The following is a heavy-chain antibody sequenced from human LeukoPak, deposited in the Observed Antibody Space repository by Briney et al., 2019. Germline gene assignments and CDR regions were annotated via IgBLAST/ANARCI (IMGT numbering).Heavy chain of an antibody. J-gene: IGHJ6*03. V-gene: IGHV4-59*01. CDR1: GESFSGYY. Sequence: SETLSLTCAVYGESFSGYYWTWIRQPPGKGLEWIGYIYYSGSTNYNPSLKSRVIISVDTSKNQFSLKLSSVTAADTAVYYCARVEEGYGSGRRENYYYYYMDVWGKGTTVTISS. CDR3: ARVEEGYGSGRRENYYYYYMDV. CDR2: IYYSGST. D-gene: IGHD3-10*01.